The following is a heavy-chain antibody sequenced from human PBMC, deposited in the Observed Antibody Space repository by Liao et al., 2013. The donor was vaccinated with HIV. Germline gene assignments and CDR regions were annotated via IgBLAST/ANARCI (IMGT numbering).Heavy chain of an antibody. Sequence: QVQLQESGPGLVTPSQTLSLTCTVSGGSITSGHYYWSWIRQPAGKGLEWIGRIYTGGSTNYNPSLKSRVYISADTSTDQFSLKLSSVTAADTAVYYCARYSSGFRYYYFYYGRLGRKGTDGHRLL. D-gene: IGHD3-22*01. CDR2: IYTGGST. V-gene: IGHV4-61*02. J-gene: IGHJ6*04. CDR1: GGSITSGHYY. CDR3: ARYSSGFRYYYFYYGR.